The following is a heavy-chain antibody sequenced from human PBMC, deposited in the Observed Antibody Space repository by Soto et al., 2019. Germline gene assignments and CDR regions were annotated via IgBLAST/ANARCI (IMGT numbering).Heavy chain of an antibody. Sequence: PGGSLRLSCTASGVTFNDYHMGWIRQAPGKGLEWVAHIRTGATTTYYADSVRGRFTIYRDNAANSLCLQMNNLRAEDTAVYYCATDYFDVSSGYYETWGHGTLVTVSS. CDR2: IRTGATTT. CDR3: ATDYFDVSSGYYET. D-gene: IGHD3-22*01. V-gene: IGHV3-11*01. CDR1: GVTFNDYH. J-gene: IGHJ5*01.